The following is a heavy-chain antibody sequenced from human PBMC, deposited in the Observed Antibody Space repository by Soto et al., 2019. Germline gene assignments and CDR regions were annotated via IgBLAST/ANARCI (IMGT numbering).Heavy chain of an antibody. V-gene: IGHV2-5*02. Sequence: QITLKESGPTLVRPPQTLTPTCTFSGFSLTSGVGVGWIRQPPGKALEWLALIYWDDDKRYSPSLKNRLTITKDTSKNQVVLTMTNVGPVDTATYFCAHIDPEIVTVGGHGGFDYWGQGTLVTVSS. J-gene: IGHJ4*02. CDR3: AHIDPEIVTVGGHGGFDY. CDR2: IYWDDDK. D-gene: IGHD5-12*01. CDR1: GFSLTSGVG.